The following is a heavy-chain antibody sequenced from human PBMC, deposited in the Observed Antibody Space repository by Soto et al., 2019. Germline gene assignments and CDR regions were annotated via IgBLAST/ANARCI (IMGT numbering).Heavy chain of an antibody. Sequence: SETLSLTCSVSGGSISNNFWSWIRQPPGKALEWIGSIYYSGSTNYNPSLKTRVTILVDTSKNQFSLGLNSVTAADTAVYFCARGPANWSFFYDPWGQGTLVTVSS. D-gene: IGHD1-20*01. V-gene: IGHV4-59*01. CDR1: GGSISNNF. CDR3: ARGPANWSFFYDP. J-gene: IGHJ5*02. CDR2: IYYSGST.